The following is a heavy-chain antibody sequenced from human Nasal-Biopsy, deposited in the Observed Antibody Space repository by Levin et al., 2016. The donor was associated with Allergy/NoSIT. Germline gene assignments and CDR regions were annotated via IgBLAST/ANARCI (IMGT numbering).Heavy chain of an antibody. Sequence: LSLTCAASGFTFGSYAMHWVRQAPGKGLEWVAAISYSGSSKYYAQSVKGRFTISRDNSKETVSLEMSSLRPGDTAVYYCANLRVRSPVQLIYYYGMDVWGQGTTVTVSS. J-gene: IGHJ6*02. CDR1: GFTFGSYA. D-gene: IGHD1-1*01. V-gene: IGHV3-30*18. CDR3: ANLRVRSPVQLIYYYGMDV. CDR2: ISYSGSSK.